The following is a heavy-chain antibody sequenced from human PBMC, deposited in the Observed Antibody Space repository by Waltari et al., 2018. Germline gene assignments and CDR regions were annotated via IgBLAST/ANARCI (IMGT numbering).Heavy chain of an antibody. D-gene: IGHD1-26*01. V-gene: IGHV1-2*02. CDR3: TRVVWESQLHYWHFDL. J-gene: IGHJ2*01. CDR2: INANPGGV. Sequence: QAQLLQSGAELKRPGASLGLSCKASGFTFTDYHIHWVRQAPGQRPAWMGSINANPGGVTYAPQFRGRLTLTRDTTISTVLMSLTGLTHDDMAIYFCTRVVWESQLHYWHFDLWGRGTPLTVS. CDR1: GFTFTDYH.